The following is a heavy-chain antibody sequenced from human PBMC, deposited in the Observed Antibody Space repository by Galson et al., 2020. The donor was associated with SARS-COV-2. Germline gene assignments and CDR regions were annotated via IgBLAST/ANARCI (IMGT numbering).Heavy chain of an antibody. V-gene: IGHV3-74*01. Sequence: GESLKISCAASGFTFSSYWMHWVRQAPGKGLVWVSRINSDGSSTSYADSVKGRFTISRDNAKNTLYLQMNSLRAEDTAVYYCAREESVGTLNWFDPWGQGTLVTVSS. D-gene: IGHD2-21*02. CDR3: AREESVGTLNWFDP. J-gene: IGHJ5*02. CDR1: GFTFSSYW. CDR2: INSDGSST.